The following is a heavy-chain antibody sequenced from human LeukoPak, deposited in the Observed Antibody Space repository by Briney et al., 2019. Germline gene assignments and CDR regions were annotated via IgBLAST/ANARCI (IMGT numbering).Heavy chain of an antibody. CDR1: GFTFSSYW. Sequence: HPGGSLRLSCAASGFTFSSYWMSWVRQAPGKGLEWVAVISYDGSNKYYADSVKGRFTISRDNSKNTLYLQMNSLRAEDTAVYYCAKGSVHQGYFDWLDYWGQGTLVTVSS. CDR3: AKGSVHQGYFDWLDY. V-gene: IGHV3-30*18. D-gene: IGHD3-9*01. CDR2: ISYDGSNK. J-gene: IGHJ4*02.